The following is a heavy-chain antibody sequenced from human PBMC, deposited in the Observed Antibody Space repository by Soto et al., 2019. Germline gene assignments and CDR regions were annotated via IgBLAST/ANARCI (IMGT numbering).Heavy chain of an antibody. V-gene: IGHV3-30*18. CDR2: ISYDGSNK. D-gene: IGHD1-7*01. Sequence: QVQLVESGGGVVQPGRSLRLSCAASGFTFSSYGMHWVRQAPGKGLEWVAVISYDGSNKYYADSVKGRFTISRDNSKNTLYLQMNSLRAEDTAVYYCAKVGLLRGLELHPDLYYFYLDVWGKGTTVTVSS. CDR1: GFTFSSYG. CDR3: AKVGLLRGLELHPDLYYFYLDV. J-gene: IGHJ6*03.